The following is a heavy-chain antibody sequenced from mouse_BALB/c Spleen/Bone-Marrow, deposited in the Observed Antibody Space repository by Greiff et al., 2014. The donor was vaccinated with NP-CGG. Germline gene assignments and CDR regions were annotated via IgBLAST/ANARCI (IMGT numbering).Heavy chain of an antibody. Sequence: QVQLQQSGPGLVAPSRSLSITCTVSGFSLTSYGVHWVRQPPGKGLEWLGVIWAGGITNYNSTLMSRLSINKDDSKSKVFLKMNSLQTDDTAMYYCARGGYYKYDEDAMDYWGQGTSVTVSS. CDR2: IWAGGIT. J-gene: IGHJ4*01. CDR1: GFSLTSYG. V-gene: IGHV2-9*02. D-gene: IGHD2-14*01. CDR3: ARGGYYKYDEDAMDY.